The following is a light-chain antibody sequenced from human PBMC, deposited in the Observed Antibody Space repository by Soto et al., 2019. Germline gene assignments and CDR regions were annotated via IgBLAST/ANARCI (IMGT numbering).Light chain of an antibody. CDR1: DNDIGYYTY. J-gene: IGLJ2*01. V-gene: IGLV2-8*01. CDR3: SSYAPRNIVL. Sequence: QSALTQPPSASGSPGQSVTISCTGTDNDIGYYTYVSWYQQYPGKAPRLIIFDVSKRPSGVPDRFSGSKSGNTASLTVSGLQAEDEADYYCSSYAPRNIVLFGGGTKLTVL. CDR2: DVS.